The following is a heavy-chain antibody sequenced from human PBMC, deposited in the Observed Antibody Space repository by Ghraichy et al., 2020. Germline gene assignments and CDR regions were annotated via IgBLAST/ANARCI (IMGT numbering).Heavy chain of an antibody. CDR2: IHSGDADT. D-gene: IGHD2-15*01. V-gene: IGHV3-23*01. Sequence: GGSLRLSCAASGFTVSSSVMSWVRQAPGKGLEWVSDIHSGDADTFYADSVRGRFTISRDNSNNTLFLHMNSLGVEDTAVYYCTKTISYCSGGRCYSGWFDPWGQGTLVTVSS. J-gene: IGHJ5*02. CDR3: TKTISYCSGGRCYSGWFDP. CDR1: GFTVSSSV.